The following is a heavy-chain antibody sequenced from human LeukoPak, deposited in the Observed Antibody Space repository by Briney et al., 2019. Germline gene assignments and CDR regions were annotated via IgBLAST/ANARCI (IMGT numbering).Heavy chain of an antibody. D-gene: IGHD6-19*01. CDR1: GFTFSNAW. Sequence: KAGGSLRISCAASGFTFSNAWMSWVRQAPGKGLEWVGRIKSKTDGGTTDYAAPVKGRFTISRDDSKNTLYLQMNSLRAEDTAVYYCAKGRGSSGWYDFDYWGQGTLVTVSS. CDR2: IKSKTDGGTT. CDR3: AKGRGSSGWYDFDY. V-gene: IGHV3-15*01. J-gene: IGHJ4*02.